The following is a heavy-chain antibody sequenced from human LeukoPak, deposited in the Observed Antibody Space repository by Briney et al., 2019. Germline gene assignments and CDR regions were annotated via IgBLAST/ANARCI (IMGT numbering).Heavy chain of an antibody. Sequence: GGSLRLSCAASGFTFSSYAMSWVRQAPGKGLEWVSAISGSGGSTYCADSVKGRFTISRDNSKNTLYLQMNSLRAEDTAVYYCAKGDSSGYGHREDGFDIWGQGTMVTVSS. J-gene: IGHJ3*02. CDR1: GFTFSSYA. CDR3: AKGDSSGYGHREDGFDI. CDR2: ISGSGGST. V-gene: IGHV3-23*01. D-gene: IGHD3-22*01.